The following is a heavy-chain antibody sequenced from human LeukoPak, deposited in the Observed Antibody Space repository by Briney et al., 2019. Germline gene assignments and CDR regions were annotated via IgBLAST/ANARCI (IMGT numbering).Heavy chain of an antibody. CDR3: ARDPISAAAWGIYYFDY. CDR1: GGSFSGYY. J-gene: IGHJ4*02. D-gene: IGHD6-25*01. V-gene: IGHV4-34*01. Sequence: SETLSLTCAVYGGSFSGYYWSWIRQPPGKGLEWIGEINHSGSTNYNPSLKSRVTMSVDASKNHFSLELTSVTAADTAVYYCARDPISAAAWGIYYFDYWGQGTLVSVSS. CDR2: INHSGST.